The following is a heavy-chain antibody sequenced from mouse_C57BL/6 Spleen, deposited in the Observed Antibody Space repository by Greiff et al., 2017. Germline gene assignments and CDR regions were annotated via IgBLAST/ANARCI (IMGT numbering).Heavy chain of an antibody. D-gene: IGHD3-2*02. J-gene: IGHJ2*01. Sequence: VKLQESGAELVKPGASVKISCKASGYAFSSYWMNWVKQRPGKGLEWIGQIYPGDGDTNSNGKFKGKATLTADNASSTAYMQLSSLPSEDSAVYFCARGTAQATAFDYWGQGTALTVSS. V-gene: IGHV1-80*01. CDR1: GYAFSSYW. CDR2: IYPGDGDT. CDR3: ARGTAQATAFDY.